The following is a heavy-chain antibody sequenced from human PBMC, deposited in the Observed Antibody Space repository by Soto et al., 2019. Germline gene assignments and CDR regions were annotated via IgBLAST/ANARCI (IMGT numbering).Heavy chain of an antibody. CDR2: ISYDGGSK. J-gene: IGHJ4*02. D-gene: IGHD3-22*01. CDR1: GFTFSSYG. CDR3: AKEQLAMTVVVADYFDS. Sequence: GGSVRLSCAASGFTFSSYGIQWVRQGPGKGLEWVALISYDGGSKYYGDSVKGRFIISRDNSHNTVSLQMNSLRADDTAVYFCAKEQLAMTVVVADYFDSWGQGTLVTVSS. V-gene: IGHV3-30*18.